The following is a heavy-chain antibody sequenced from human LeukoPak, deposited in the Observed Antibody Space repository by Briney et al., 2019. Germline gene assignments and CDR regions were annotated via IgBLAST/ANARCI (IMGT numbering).Heavy chain of an antibody. Sequence: SETLSLTCTVSGGSISSYYWSWIRQPPGKGLEWIGYIYYSGSTNYNPSLKSRVTISVDTSKSQFSLKLSSVTAADTAVYYCARSAEIQQQLLLDYWGQGTLVTVSS. CDR3: ARSAEIQQQLLLDY. J-gene: IGHJ4*02. D-gene: IGHD6-13*01. V-gene: IGHV4-59*01. CDR2: IYYSGST. CDR1: GGSISSYY.